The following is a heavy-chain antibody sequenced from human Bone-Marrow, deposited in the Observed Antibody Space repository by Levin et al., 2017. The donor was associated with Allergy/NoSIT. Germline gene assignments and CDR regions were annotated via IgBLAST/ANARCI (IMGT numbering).Heavy chain of an antibody. V-gene: IGHV3-21*04. J-gene: IGHJ5*02. Sequence: GGSLRLSCSASGFTFSHYAMNWVRQAPGKGLEWVSSITSNNYILYADSIKGRFTISRDNAKNSLYLEMNNLRVEDTAVYYCARDYDRYDSSAYEPWGQGTLVTVSS. CDR1: GFTFSHYA. CDR3: ARDYDRYDSSAYEP. D-gene: IGHD3-22*01. CDR2: ITSNNYI.